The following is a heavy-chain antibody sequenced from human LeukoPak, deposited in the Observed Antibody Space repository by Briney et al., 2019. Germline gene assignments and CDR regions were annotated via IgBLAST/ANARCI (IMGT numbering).Heavy chain of an antibody. CDR3: ARLRHVLRYFDG. D-gene: IGHD3-9*01. CDR1: GDSISYFY. Sequence: SETLSLTCSVSGDSISYFYWSWIRQAAGKGLEWIGRISGSGSTDYNASLKSRVTMSVDTSKNQLSLKVISVTAADTAVYYCARLRHVLRYFDGWGQGTLVTVSS. J-gene: IGHJ4*02. CDR2: ISGSGST. V-gene: IGHV4-4*07.